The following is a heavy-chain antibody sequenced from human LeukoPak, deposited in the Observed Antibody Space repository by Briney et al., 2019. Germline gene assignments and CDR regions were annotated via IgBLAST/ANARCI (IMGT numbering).Heavy chain of an antibody. V-gene: IGHV3-23*01. J-gene: IGHJ4*02. CDR2: ISGSGGST. Sequence: SGGSLRLSCAASGFTFSSYAMSWVRQAPGKGLEWVSAISGSGGSTYYADSVKGRFTISRDNSKNTLYLQMNSLRAEDTAVYYCAKFTFMWWAPYFDYWGQGTLVTVSS. D-gene: IGHD2-21*01. CDR1: GFTFSSYA. CDR3: AKFTFMWWAPYFDY.